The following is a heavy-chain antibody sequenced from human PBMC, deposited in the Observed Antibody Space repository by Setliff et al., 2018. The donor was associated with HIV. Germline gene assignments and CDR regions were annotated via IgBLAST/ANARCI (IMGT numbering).Heavy chain of an antibody. Sequence: ASVKVSCKASGGTFSSYAISWVRQAPGQGLEWMGGIIPILGIANYAQKFQGRVTITTDESTSTAYMELSSLRSEDTAVYYCARFGVGLGSFDYWGQGTLVTVS. J-gene: IGHJ4*02. D-gene: IGHD1-26*01. CDR1: GGTFSSYA. CDR2: IIPILGIA. V-gene: IGHV1-69*10. CDR3: ARFGVGLGSFDY.